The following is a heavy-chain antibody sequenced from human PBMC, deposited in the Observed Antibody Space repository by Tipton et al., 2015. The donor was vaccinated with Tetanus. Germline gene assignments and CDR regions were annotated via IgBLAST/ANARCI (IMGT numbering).Heavy chain of an antibody. CDR1: GVSIRNGGYS. CDR2: TYHTGGT. Sequence: TLSLTCAVSGVSIRNGGYSWSWIRQPAGKGLEWIGYTYHTGGTYYNPSLKSRVTISVDRSNNQFSLRLTSVTAADTAVYYCARHRAGTFASWFDPWGQGTLVTVSS. V-gene: IGHV4-30-2*01. D-gene: IGHD2/OR15-2a*01. CDR3: ARHRAGTFASWFDP. J-gene: IGHJ5*02.